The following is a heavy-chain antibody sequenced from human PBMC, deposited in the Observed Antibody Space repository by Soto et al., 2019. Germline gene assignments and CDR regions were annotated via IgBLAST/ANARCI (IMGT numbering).Heavy chain of an antibody. V-gene: IGHV4-31*03. D-gene: IGHD3-10*01. CDR3: ARDIWFGELLSTGWFDP. J-gene: IGHJ5*02. Sequence: QVQLQESGPGLVKPSQTLSLTCTVSGGSISSGGYYWSWIRQHPGKGLEWIGYIYYSGSTYYNPSLKSRVTISVDTSKKPFSLKLSSVTAADTAVYYCARDIWFGELLSTGWFDPWGQGTLVTVSS. CDR1: GGSISSGGYY. CDR2: IYYSGST.